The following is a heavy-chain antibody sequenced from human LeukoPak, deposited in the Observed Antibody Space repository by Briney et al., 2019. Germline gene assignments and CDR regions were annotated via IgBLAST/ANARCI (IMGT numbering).Heavy chain of an antibody. CDR1: GFAFSRYG. CDR2: IRFDGSNK. Sequence: GGSLRLSCAVSGFAFSRYGMHWVRQAPGKGLEWVAFIRFDGSNKYLVDSVKGRFTISRDNSKNTLSLQMNSLRIEDTAVYYCAKDYYYGSGSPFYVDKWGQGTLVTVSS. J-gene: IGHJ4*02. CDR3: AKDYYYGSGSPFYVDK. D-gene: IGHD3-10*01. V-gene: IGHV3-30*02.